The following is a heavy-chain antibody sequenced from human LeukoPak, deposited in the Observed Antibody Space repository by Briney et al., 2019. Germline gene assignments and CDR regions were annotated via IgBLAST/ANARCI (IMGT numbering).Heavy chain of an antibody. CDR3: ATSESQTKFDF. D-gene: IGHD1/OR15-1a*01. CDR1: GYRFTTYW. Sequence: GESLKISCKGSGYRFTTYWIGWVRQMPGKGLEWMGIIFPGDSDTIYNPSFQGQVTTSADKSINTAYLQWSSLKASDTAMYYCATSESQTKFDFWGQGTLVTVSS. J-gene: IGHJ4*02. V-gene: IGHV5-51*01. CDR2: IFPGDSDT.